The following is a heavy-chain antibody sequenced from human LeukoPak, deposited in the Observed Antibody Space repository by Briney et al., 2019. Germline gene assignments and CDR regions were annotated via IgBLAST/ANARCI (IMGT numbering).Heavy chain of an antibody. Sequence: SETLSLTCAVYGGSFSGYYWSWIRQPPGKGLEWIGEINHSGSTNYNPSLKSRVTISVDTSKNQFSLRLSSVTAADTAVYYCARGTHYSNRIINYYYYGMDVWGQGTTVTVSS. V-gene: IGHV4-34*01. D-gene: IGHD4-11*01. J-gene: IGHJ6*02. CDR2: INHSGST. CDR1: GGSFSGYY. CDR3: ARGTHYSNRIINYYYYGMDV.